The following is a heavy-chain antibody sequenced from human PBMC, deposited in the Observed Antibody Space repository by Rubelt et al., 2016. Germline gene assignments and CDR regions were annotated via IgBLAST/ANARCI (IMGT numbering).Heavy chain of an antibody. Sequence: QLQLQESGPGLVKPSETLSLTCTVSGGSISSSSYYWGWIRQPPGKGLEWIGSIYYSGSTYYNPSLKSRVIISVDTSKNQFSLKLSSVTAADTAVYYCARPNTMVRGVIGAPDYWGQGTLVTVSS. CDR3: ARPNTMVRGVIGAPDY. V-gene: IGHV4-39*07. D-gene: IGHD3-10*01. CDR2: IYYSGST. CDR1: GGSISSSSYY. J-gene: IGHJ4*02.